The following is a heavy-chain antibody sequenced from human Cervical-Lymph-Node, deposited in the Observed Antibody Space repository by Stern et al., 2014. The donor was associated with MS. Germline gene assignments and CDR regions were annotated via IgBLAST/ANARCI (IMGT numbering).Heavy chain of an antibody. CDR1: GYTFPSSY. J-gene: IGHJ6*02. CDR2: INPSGGST. V-gene: IGHV1-46*01. CDR3: AREVAGHRLGMMDV. D-gene: IGHD6-19*01. Sequence: QLVQSGAELNTPGASVKLSCKASGYTFPSSYMHWVRQAPGQGLEWMGIINPSGGSTRYAQNFQGRVTVTRDTSTSTVYMELSSLRSEDTAVYYCAREVAGHRLGMMDVWGQGTSVTVSS.